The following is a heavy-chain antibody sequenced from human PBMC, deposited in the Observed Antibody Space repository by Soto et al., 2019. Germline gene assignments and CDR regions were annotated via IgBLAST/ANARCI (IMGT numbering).Heavy chain of an antibody. D-gene: IGHD5-12*01. CDR3: ARDLNTGYVGDY. CDR1: GLTFRASG. V-gene: IGHV3-33*01. Sequence: ESGGGVVQPGTSLRLSCVASGLTFRASGMHWVRQTPGKGLEWVAIIWFDGSRQYYADSVKGRFTISRDNPGSTLFLQMNDLRIEDTAMYYCARDLNTGYVGDYWGQGALVVVSS. J-gene: IGHJ4*02. CDR2: IWFDGSRQ.